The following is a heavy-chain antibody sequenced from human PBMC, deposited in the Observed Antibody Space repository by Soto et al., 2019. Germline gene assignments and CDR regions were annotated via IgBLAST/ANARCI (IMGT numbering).Heavy chain of an antibody. CDR1: GFPFTSYG. Sequence: QVQLVESGGGVVQPGRSLRLSCAASGFPFTSYGMHWVREGPDKGLEWVAIISYDGSDKYYADSVKGRFTISRDNSKSTLYLQRNSLRPEDTALYYGGGGQYYCDNRGQGNLVIVSS. J-gene: IGHJ4*02. V-gene: IGHV3-30*03. D-gene: IGHD3-10*01. CDR2: ISYDGSDK. CDR3: GGGQYYCDN.